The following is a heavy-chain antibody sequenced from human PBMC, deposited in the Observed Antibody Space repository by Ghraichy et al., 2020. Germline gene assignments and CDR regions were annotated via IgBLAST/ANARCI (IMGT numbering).Heavy chain of an antibody. CDR1: GGSISSYY. CDR3: ARDDYYYGMDV. J-gene: IGHJ6*02. Sequence: SETLALTCTVSGGSISSYYWSWIRQPPGKGLEWIGYIYYSGSTNYNPSLKSRVTISVDTSKNQFSLKLSSVTAADTAVYYCARDDYYYGMDVWGQGTTVTVSS. V-gene: IGHV4-59*01. CDR2: IYYSGST.